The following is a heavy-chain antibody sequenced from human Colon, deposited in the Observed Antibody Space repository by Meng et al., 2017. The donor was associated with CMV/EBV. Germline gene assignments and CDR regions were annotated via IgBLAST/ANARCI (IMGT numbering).Heavy chain of an antibody. CDR2: IYYSGYT. J-gene: IGHJ4*02. D-gene: IGHD4-17*01. V-gene: IGHV4-39*07. Sequence: QLQLQESGPGLVKPSETLSLTCTVSGGSIISSTYYWGWIRQTPGKGLEWIGNIYYSGYTYYNPSLKSRLTISVDTSKNQFSLKLTSVTAADTAVYYCATDYGDYYFDRWGQGTLVTVSS. CDR1: GGSIISSTYY. CDR3: ATDYGDYYFDR.